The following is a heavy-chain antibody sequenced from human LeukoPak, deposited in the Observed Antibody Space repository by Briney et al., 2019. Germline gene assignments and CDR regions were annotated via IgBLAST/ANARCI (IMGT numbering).Heavy chain of an antibody. Sequence: GGSLRLSCVASGFTFSTDGMSWVRQAPGKGLEWVANIKQDGSEKYYVDSVKGRFTISRDNAKNSLYLQMNSLRAEDTAVYYCAKGHSSTWYRDFDYWGQGTLVTVSS. CDR1: GFTFSTDG. J-gene: IGHJ4*02. V-gene: IGHV3-7*03. D-gene: IGHD6-13*01. CDR2: IKQDGSEK. CDR3: AKGHSSTWYRDFDY.